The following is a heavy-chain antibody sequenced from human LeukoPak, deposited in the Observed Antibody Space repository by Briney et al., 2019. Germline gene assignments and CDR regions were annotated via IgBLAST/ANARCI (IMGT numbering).Heavy chain of an antibody. V-gene: IGHV3-64*01. CDR3: ARGGLLWFGELSGY. CDR2: ISSNGGST. Sequence: GGSLRLSCAASGFTFSSYAMHWVRQAPGKGLEYVSVISSNGGSTYYANSVKGRFTVSRDNSKNTLYLQMGSLRAEDMAVYYCARGGLLWFGELSGYWGQGTLVTVSS. J-gene: IGHJ4*02. D-gene: IGHD3-10*01. CDR1: GFTFSSYA.